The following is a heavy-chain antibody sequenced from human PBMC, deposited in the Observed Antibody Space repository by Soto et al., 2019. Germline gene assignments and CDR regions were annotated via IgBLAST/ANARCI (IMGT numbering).Heavy chain of an antibody. CDR3: ATQMGEGYFDY. CDR1: GYTSTSYA. CDR2: INAGNGNT. V-gene: IGHV1-3*01. J-gene: IGHJ4*02. Sequence: QVQLVQSGAGGKKPGASVKVSCKASGYTSTSYAMHWVRQAPGQRLEWMGWINAGNGNTKYSQKFQGRVTITRDTSASTAYMELSSLRSEDTAVYYCATQMGEGYFDYWGQGTLVTVSS. D-gene: IGHD3-16*01.